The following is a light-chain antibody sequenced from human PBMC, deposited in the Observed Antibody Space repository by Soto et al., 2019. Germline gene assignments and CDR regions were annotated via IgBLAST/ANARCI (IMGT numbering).Light chain of an antibody. CDR1: QSVSRSY. CDR2: AAS. CDR3: QQYGSSPVT. Sequence: EIVLTQSPGTLPLSPGERATLSCRASQSVSRSYIAWYQQKPGQAPRLLISAASSRATDIPDRFRGSGAGTDFTLTISGLEAEDVAVYYCQQYGSSPVTFGQGTRLEIK. J-gene: IGKJ5*01. V-gene: IGKV3-20*01.